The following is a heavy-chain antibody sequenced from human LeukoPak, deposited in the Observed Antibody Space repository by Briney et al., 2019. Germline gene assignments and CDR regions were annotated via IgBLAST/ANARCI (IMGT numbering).Heavy chain of an antibody. Sequence: SETLSLTCAVYAESFSGYFWNWIRQPPGKGLEWIGEINHSGSTTNYNPSLKSRVTISVDTSKNQFSLKLSSVTAADTAVYYCASGIVVPEDWGQGTLVTVSS. CDR1: AESFSGYF. J-gene: IGHJ4*02. D-gene: IGHD3-22*01. CDR3: ASGIVVPED. CDR2: INHSGST. V-gene: IGHV4-34*01.